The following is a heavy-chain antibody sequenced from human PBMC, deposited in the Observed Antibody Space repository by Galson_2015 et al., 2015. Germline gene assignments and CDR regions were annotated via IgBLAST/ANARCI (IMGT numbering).Heavy chain of an antibody. V-gene: IGHV3-64*01. D-gene: IGHD2-2*01. CDR1: GFTFSSYA. J-gene: IGHJ5*02. Sequence: SLRLSCAASGFTFSSYAMHWVRQAPGKGLEYVSAISSNGGSTYYANSVKGRFTISRDNSKNTLYLQMGSLRAEDMAVYYCARGDFSSPSCYVFDPWGQGTLVTVS. CDR3: ARGDFSSPSCYVFDP. CDR2: ISSNGGST.